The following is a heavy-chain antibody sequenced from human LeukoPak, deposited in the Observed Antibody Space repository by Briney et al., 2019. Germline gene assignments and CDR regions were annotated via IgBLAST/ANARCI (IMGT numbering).Heavy chain of an antibody. D-gene: IGHD3-16*01. CDR1: GGSISSYY. V-gene: IGHV4-59*08. Sequence: SETLSLTCTVSGGSISSYYWSWIWQPPGKGLEWIGYIYYSGSTNYNPSLKSRVTISVDTSKNQFSLKLSSVTAADTAVYYCARQARGRPPDAFDIWGQGTMVTVSS. CDR3: ARQARGRPPDAFDI. CDR2: IYYSGST. J-gene: IGHJ3*02.